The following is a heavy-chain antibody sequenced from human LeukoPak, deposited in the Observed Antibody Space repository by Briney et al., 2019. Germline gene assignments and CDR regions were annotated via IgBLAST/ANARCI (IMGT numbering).Heavy chain of an antibody. D-gene: IGHD5-24*01. Sequence: GGSLRLSCAASGFTFTIYAMSWVRQAPGKGLEWVSSISGSDGRTKYADSVRGRFTISRDNSKNTLFLQMNSLRAADTAVYYCASSMAYNCLDYWGQGTLVTVSS. CDR3: ASSMAYNCLDY. V-gene: IGHV3-23*01. CDR1: GFTFTIYA. CDR2: ISGSDGRT. J-gene: IGHJ4*02.